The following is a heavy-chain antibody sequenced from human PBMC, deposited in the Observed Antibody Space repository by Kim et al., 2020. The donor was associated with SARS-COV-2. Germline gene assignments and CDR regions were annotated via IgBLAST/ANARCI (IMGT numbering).Heavy chain of an antibody. J-gene: IGHJ4*02. V-gene: IGHV3-23*01. CDR3: AKTRGGGDWTHFDY. D-gene: IGHD2-21*02. Sequence: SVTGRLTITGENSKNTLYLKRNSLRAEDTAVFYCAKTRGGGDWTHFDYWGQGTLVTVSS.